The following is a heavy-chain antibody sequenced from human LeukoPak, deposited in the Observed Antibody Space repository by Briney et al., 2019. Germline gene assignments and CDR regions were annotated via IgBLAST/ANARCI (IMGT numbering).Heavy chain of an antibody. CDR2: INPNSGGT. J-gene: IGHJ6*03. CDR3: ARDSLPSSSWYYYYYYMDV. D-gene: IGHD6-13*01. Sequence: ASEKVSCKASGYTFTGYYMHWVRQAPGQGLEWMGSINPNSGGTNDAQKFQGRVTMTRDTSISTAYMELSRLRSDDTAVYYCARDSLPSSSWYYYYYYMDVWGKGTTVTVSS. V-gene: IGHV1-2*02. CDR1: GYTFTGYY.